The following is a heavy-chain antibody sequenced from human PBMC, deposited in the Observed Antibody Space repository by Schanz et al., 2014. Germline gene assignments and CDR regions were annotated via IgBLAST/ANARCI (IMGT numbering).Heavy chain of an antibody. V-gene: IGHV1-69*02. Sequence: QVQLVQSEAEVKKPGSSVKVSCTASGGTFSSYTISWIRQAPGQGLEWMGRIIPVLAIADYAQKFQGRVTITADKSTRTATMELRRLRSEDTAVYYWARSPSQGYRYGHNIGAYYYGMDGWGQGTTVTVSS. D-gene: IGHD5-18*01. CDR1: GGTFSSYT. CDR3: ARSPSQGYRYGHNIGAYYYGMDG. CDR2: IIPVLAIA. J-gene: IGHJ6*02.